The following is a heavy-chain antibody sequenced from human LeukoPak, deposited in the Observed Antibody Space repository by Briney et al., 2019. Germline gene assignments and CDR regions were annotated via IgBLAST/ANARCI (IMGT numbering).Heavy chain of an antibody. CDR1: AGTFSSYA. V-gene: IGHV1-69*06. J-gene: IGHJ3*02. Sequence: ASVKVSCKASAGTFSSYAISWVRQAPEQGLEWMGEIIPIFGTTNYAQKLQGRVTITADKSTSTAYMELSSLRSEDTAMYYCARTVVVTAEHAFDIWGQGTMVTVSS. CDR2: IIPIFGTT. D-gene: IGHD2-21*02. CDR3: ARTVVVTAEHAFDI.